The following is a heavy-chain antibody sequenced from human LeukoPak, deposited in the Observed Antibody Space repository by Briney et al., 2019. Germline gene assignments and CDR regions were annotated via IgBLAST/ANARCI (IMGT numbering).Heavy chain of an antibody. CDR3: ASHRSGWYGAFDY. Sequence: GGSLRLSCAASGFXFSSYWISWVRQAPGKGLEWVANIKEDGSEEYYVDSVKGRFTISREDAKNSLYLQMNSLRAGDTAVYYCASHRSGWYGAFDYWGQGTLVTVSS. CDR1: GFXFSSYW. V-gene: IGHV3-7*02. J-gene: IGHJ4*02. D-gene: IGHD6-19*01. CDR2: IKEDGSEE.